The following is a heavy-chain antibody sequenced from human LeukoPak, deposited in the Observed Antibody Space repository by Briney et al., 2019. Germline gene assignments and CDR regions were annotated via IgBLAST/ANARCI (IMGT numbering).Heavy chain of an antibody. Sequence: PGGSLRLSCAASGFTFSSYALSWVRQAPGKGLEWVSAISGGGGSTYYADSVKGRFTISRDNSKNTLYLQMDSLRAEDTAVYYCAKSSITMVRGATDYWGQGTLVTVSS. CDR2: ISGGGGST. V-gene: IGHV3-23*01. J-gene: IGHJ4*02. CDR1: GFTFSSYA. D-gene: IGHD3-10*01. CDR3: AKSSITMVRGATDY.